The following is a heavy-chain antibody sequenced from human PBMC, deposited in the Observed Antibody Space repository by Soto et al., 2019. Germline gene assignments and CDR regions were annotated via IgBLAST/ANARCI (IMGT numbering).Heavy chain of an antibody. CDR3: ARDRRTGDWGYYYYGMDV. Sequence: SLKVSCKASGGTFSSYAISWVRQAPGQGLEWMGGIIPIFGTANYAQKFQGRVTITADESTSTAYMELSSLRSEDTAVYYCARDRRTGDWGYYYYGMDVWGQGTTVTVSS. J-gene: IGHJ6*02. CDR1: GGTFSSYA. CDR2: IIPIFGTA. V-gene: IGHV1-69*13. D-gene: IGHD2-21*02.